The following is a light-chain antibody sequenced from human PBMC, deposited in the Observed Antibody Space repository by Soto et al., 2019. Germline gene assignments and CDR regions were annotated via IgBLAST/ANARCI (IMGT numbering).Light chain of an antibody. CDR2: DVS. V-gene: IGLV2-14*01. J-gene: IGLJ2*01. CDR1: SSDVGGYNY. CDR3: SSYTSSSTVV. Sequence: QSVLTHPASVSGSLGQSITISCTGTSSDVGGYNYVSWYQQHPGKAPKLMIYDVSNRPSGVSNRFSGSKSGNTASLTISGLQAEDEADYYCSSYTSSSTVVFGGGTKLTVL.